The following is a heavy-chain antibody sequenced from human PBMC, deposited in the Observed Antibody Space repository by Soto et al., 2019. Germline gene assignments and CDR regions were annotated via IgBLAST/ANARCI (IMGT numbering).Heavy chain of an antibody. J-gene: IGHJ4*01. V-gene: IGHV4-39*02. CDR2: IYYSGST. CDR1: GDSISSSNYY. Sequence: QLQLQESGPGLVKPSETLSLTCSVSGDSISSSNYYWGWIRQPPGKGLEWIGSIYYSGSTYYNPSLKSRLFMSLDLSKIPVSLKLTSLSAADTAVYYCASYELITAYFPQSLFDHWGRGTLVTVSA. CDR3: ASYELITAYFPQSLFDH. D-gene: IGHD3-9*01.